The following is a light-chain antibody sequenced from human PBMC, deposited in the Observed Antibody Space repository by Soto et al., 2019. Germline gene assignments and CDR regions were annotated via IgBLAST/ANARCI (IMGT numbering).Light chain of an antibody. CDR1: QGISSY. J-gene: IGKJ2*01. CDR3: QQLNSYPYT. Sequence: DIQLTQSPSFLSASVGDRVTITCRASQGISSYLAWYQQKPGNAPKLLIYAASTLQSGVPSRFSGSGSGPEFTLTISSLQPEDFATYYCQQLNSYPYTFGQGTKLEIK. V-gene: IGKV1-9*01. CDR2: AAS.